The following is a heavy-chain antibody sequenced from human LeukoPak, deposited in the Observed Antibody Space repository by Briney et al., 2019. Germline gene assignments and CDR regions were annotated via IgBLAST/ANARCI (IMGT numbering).Heavy chain of an antibody. J-gene: IGHJ3*02. CDR2: IFPSGGEI. D-gene: IGHD4-23*01. Sequence: GGSLRLSCAASGFTFSTFAMIWVRQPPGKGLEWVSSIFPSGGEIHYADSVKGRFTISRDNSKNTLYLQMNSLRAEDTAVYYCARDSLYTVVTGFGAFDIWGQGTMVTVSS. CDR1: GFTFSTFA. V-gene: IGHV3-23*01. CDR3: ARDSLYTVVTGFGAFDI.